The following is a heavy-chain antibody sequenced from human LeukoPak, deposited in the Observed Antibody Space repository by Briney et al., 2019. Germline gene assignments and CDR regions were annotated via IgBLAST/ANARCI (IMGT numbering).Heavy chain of an antibody. CDR3: ARDQVGYGLDY. J-gene: IGHJ4*02. CDR1: SGSINNQY. D-gene: IGHD5-18*01. CDR2: IYDTGNT. Sequence: SETLSLTCVVSSGSINNQYWTWIRQPPGKGLEWIGYIYDTGNTNYNPSLKSRVNISIDTSKNQFSLKLTSVTAADTAVYYCARDQVGYGLDYWGQGTPVTVSS. V-gene: IGHV4-59*11.